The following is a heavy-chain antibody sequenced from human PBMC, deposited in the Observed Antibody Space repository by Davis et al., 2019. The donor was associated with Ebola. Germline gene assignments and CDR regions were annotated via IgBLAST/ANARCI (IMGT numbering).Heavy chain of an antibody. J-gene: IGHJ4*02. CDR2: ITHTGST. CDR1: GGAFNGYY. CDR3: ARRRTTYDDVRYFDY. V-gene: IGHV4-34*01. Sequence: PSETLSLTCAVYGGAFNGYYWSWIRQLPGKGLEWIGEITHTGSTNYNPSLKSRFTMSVDMSNSQISLKLYSVTAADTALYFCARRRTTYDDVRYFDYWGQGTLVTVSS. D-gene: IGHD4-17*01.